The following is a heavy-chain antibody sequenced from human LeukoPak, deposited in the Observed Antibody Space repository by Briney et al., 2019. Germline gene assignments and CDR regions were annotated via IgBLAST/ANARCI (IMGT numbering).Heavy chain of an antibody. CDR2: INHSGST. CDR3: ARSPTRAIAARVYWYFDL. Sequence: SETLSLTCAVYGGSFSGYYWSWIRQPPGKGLEWIGEINHSGSTNYNPSLRSRVTISVDTSKNQFSLKLSSVTAADTAVYYCARSPTRAIAARVYWYFDLWGRGTLVTVSS. V-gene: IGHV4-34*01. J-gene: IGHJ2*01. D-gene: IGHD6-6*01. CDR1: GGSFSGYY.